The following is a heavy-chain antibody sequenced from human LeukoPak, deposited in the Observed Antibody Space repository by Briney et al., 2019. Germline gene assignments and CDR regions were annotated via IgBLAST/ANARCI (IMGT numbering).Heavy chain of an antibody. D-gene: IGHD1-26*01. CDR2: INSDGSST. J-gene: IGHJ4*02. CDR3: ASIGY. V-gene: IGHV3-74*01. Sequence: GRSLRLSCAASGFTFSTYGMHWVRQAPGKGLEWVSRINSDGSSTSYADSVKGRFTISRDNAKNTVYLQMNSLRAEDTAVYYCASIGYWGQGTLVTVSS. CDR1: GFTFSTYG.